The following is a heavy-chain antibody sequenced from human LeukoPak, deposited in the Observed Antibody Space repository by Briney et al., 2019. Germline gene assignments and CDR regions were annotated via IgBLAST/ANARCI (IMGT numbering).Heavy chain of an antibody. V-gene: IGHV3-23*01. J-gene: IGHJ6*02. CDR3: AKAGWELLNYYYYGMDV. D-gene: IGHD1-26*01. CDR1: GFTFSSYA. Sequence: GGSLRLSCAASGFTFSSYAMSWVRQAPGKGLEWVSAISGSGGSTYYADSVKGRFTISRDNSKNTLYLQMNSLRAEDTAVYYCAKAGWELLNYYYYGMDVWGQGTTVAVSS. CDR2: ISGSGGST.